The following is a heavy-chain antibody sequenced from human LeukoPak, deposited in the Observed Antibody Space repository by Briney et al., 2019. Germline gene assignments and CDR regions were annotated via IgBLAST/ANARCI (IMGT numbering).Heavy chain of an antibody. CDR3: ARGGGKGVVPAATKYYFDY. Sequence: SQTLSLTCTVSGGSISSGGYYWSWIRQHPGKGLEWIGYIYYSGSTYYNPSLKSRVTISVDTSKNQFSLKLSSVTAADTAVYCRARGGGKGVVPAATKYYFDYWGQGTLVTVSS. J-gene: IGHJ4*02. CDR2: IYYSGST. V-gene: IGHV4-31*03. CDR1: GGSISSGGYY. D-gene: IGHD2-2*01.